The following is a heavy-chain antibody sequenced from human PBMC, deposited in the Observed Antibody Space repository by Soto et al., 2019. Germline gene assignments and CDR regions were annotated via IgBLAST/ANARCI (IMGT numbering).Heavy chain of an antibody. V-gene: IGHV1-69*01. CDR3: ARAPGIAAAGNFAY. D-gene: IGHD6-13*01. J-gene: IGHJ4*02. Sequence: QVQLVQSGAEVKKPGSSVKVSCKASGGTFSSYAISWVRQAPGQGLEWMGGIITIFVTASYSQKFQGRVTITADESTSTAYMELSSLRSEDTAVYYCARAPGIAAAGNFAYWGQGTLVTVSS. CDR2: IITIFVTA. CDR1: GGTFSSYA.